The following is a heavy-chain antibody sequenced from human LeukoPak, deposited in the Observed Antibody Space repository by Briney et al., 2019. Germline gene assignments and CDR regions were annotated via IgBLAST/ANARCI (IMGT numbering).Heavy chain of an antibody. V-gene: IGHV1-69*04. CDR1: GGTFSSYT. Sequence: ASVKVFCKASGGTFSSYTISWVRQAPGQGLEWMGRIIPILGIANYAQKFQGRVTITADKSTSTAYMELSSLRSEDTAVYYGAREYCISTSCSYYFDYWGQGTLVTVSS. CDR2: IIPILGIA. D-gene: IGHD2-2*01. CDR3: AREYCISTSCSYYFDY. J-gene: IGHJ4*02.